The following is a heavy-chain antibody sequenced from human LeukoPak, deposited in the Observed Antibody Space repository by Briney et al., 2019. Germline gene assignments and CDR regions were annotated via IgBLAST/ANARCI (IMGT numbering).Heavy chain of an antibody. J-gene: IGHJ4*02. D-gene: IGHD3-10*01. CDR3: ARRDGSGSYPDY. CDR1: GGSISSSSYY. V-gene: IGHV4-39*01. Sequence: PSETLSLTCTVSGGSISSSSYYWGWIRQPPGKGLEWIGSIYYSGSTYYNPSLKSRVTISVDTSKNQFSLKLSSVTAADTAVYYCARRDGSGSYPDYWGQGTLVTVSS. CDR2: IYYSGST.